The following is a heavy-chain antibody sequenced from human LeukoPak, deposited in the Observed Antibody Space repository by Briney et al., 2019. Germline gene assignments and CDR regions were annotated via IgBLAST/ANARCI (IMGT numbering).Heavy chain of an antibody. V-gene: IGHV1-8*01. CDR3: AKAESASAAIDY. Sequence: ASVKVSCKASGYTFTSYDINWVRQATGQGLEWMGWMNPNSGNTGYAQKFQGRVTMTRNTSISTAYMELSSLRSEDTAVYYCAKAESASAAIDYWGQGTLVTVSS. J-gene: IGHJ4*02. D-gene: IGHD2-2*01. CDR1: GYTFTSYD. CDR2: MNPNSGNT.